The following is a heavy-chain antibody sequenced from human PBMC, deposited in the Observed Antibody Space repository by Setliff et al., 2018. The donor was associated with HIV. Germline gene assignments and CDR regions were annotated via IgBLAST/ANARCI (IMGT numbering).Heavy chain of an antibody. CDR2: IFHSGSA. J-gene: IGHJ4*02. CDR3: ASLKTSEYVLLDY. V-gene: IGHV4-4*02. Sequence: PSETLSLTCTVAGGSITTNNWWSWVRQSPGKGLEWIGEIFHSGSANYNPSLKSRVTISVDRSKNQFSLKLSSVTAADTAVYYCASLKTSEYVLLDYWGQGTLVTVSS. D-gene: IGHD2-8*01. CDR1: GGSITTNNW.